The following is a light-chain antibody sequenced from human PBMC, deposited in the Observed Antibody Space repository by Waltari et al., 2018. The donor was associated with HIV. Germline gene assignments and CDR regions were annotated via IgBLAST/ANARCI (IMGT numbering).Light chain of an antibody. CDR1: SSNIGAGYD. CDR2: GNS. CDR3: QSYDSSLSGWV. Sequence: ISCTGSSSNIGAGYDVHWYQQLPGTAPKLLIYGNSNRPSGVPDRFSGSKSGTSASLAITGLQAEDEADYYCQSYDSSLSGWVFGGGTKLTVL. V-gene: IGLV1-40*01. J-gene: IGLJ3*02.